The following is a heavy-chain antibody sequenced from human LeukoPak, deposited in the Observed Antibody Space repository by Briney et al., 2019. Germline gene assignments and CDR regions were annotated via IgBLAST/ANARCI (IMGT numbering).Heavy chain of an antibody. CDR2: ISAYNGNT. CDR1: GYTFTSYG. J-gene: IGHJ4*02. D-gene: IGHD6-13*01. V-gene: IGHV1-18*01. CDR3: ARPLYSSSSMGFDY. Sequence: ASVKVSCKASGYTFTSYGISWVRQAPGQGLEWMGWISAYNGNTNYARKLQGRVTMTTDTSTSTAYMELRSLRSDDTAVYYCARPLYSSSSMGFDYWGQGTLVTVSS.